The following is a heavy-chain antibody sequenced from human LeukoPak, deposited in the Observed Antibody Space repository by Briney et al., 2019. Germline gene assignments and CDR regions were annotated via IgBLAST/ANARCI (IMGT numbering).Heavy chain of an antibody. CDR2: IIPIFGTA. CDR3: AREASSGRRVFDY. D-gene: IGHD6-19*01. CDR1: GGTFSSYA. V-gene: IGHV1-69*13. J-gene: IGHJ4*02. Sequence: ASVKVSCKASGGTFSSYAISWVRQAPGQGLEWMGGIIPIFGTANYAQKFQGRVTITADESTSTAYMELSSLRSEDTAVYYCAREASSGRRVFDYWGQGTLVTVSS.